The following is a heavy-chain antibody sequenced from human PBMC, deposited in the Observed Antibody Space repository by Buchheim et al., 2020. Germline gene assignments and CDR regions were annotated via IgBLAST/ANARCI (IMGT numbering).Heavy chain of an antibody. CDR3: ARGGGYSYTRGNFDF. D-gene: IGHD5-18*01. CDR1: GGSFSGYY. Sequence: QVQLQQWGAGLLKPSETLSLTCAVYGGSFSGYYWNWIRQPPGKGLEWIGEINHSGSTNYNPSLKSRVTISVDTSKNQFSLKVNSVAAADTAIYYCARGGGYSYTRGNFDFWSQGTL. V-gene: IGHV4-34*01. J-gene: IGHJ4*02. CDR2: INHSGST.